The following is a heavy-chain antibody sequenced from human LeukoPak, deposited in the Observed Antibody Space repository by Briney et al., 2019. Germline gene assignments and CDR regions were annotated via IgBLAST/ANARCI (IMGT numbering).Heavy chain of an antibody. J-gene: IGHJ6*02. CDR3: ARIAVAEEYYYYTMGV. CDR2: IWYDGSNK. V-gene: IGHV3-33*01. Sequence: GGSLRLSCAASGFSFSSYGMHWVRQAPGKGLEWVAVIWYDGSNKFYADSVKGRFTISRDNSKNTLYLQVNILRAEDTAVYFCARIAVAEEYYYYTMGVWGQGTTVTVSS. D-gene: IGHD6-19*01. CDR1: GFSFSSYG.